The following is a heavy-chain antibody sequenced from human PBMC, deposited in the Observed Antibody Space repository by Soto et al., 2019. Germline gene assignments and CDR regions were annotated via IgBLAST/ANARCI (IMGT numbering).Heavy chain of an antibody. CDR2: INWNSGSI. D-gene: IGHD6-13*01. J-gene: IGHJ1*01. V-gene: IGHV3-9*01. CDR1: GFTFDDYA. Sequence: GGSLRLSCAASGFTFDDYAMHWVRQVPGKGLEWVSGINWNSGSIGYGDSVKGRFAISRDNAKTSLHLQMNSLSAEDTAFYYCVKDESINWYSGHFRHWGQGTLVTVSS. CDR3: VKDESINWYSGHFRH.